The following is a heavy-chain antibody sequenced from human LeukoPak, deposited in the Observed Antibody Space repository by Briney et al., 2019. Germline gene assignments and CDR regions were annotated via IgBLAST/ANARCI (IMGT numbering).Heavy chain of an antibody. CDR3: ARGQVAAAGNNWFDP. J-gene: IGHJ5*02. CDR1: GYSFTSYW. CDR2: IYPGDSDT. D-gene: IGHD6-13*01. Sequence: GESLKTSCKGSGYSFTSYWIGWVRQMPGKGLEWMGTIYPGDSDTRYSPSFQGQVTISADKSISTAYLQWSSLKASDTAMYYCARGQVAAAGNNWFDPWGQGTLVTVSS. V-gene: IGHV5-51*01.